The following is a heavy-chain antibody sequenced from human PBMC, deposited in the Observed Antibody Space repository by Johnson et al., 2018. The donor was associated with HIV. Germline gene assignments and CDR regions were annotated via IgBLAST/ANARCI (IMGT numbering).Heavy chain of an antibody. J-gene: IGHJ3*02. CDR1: GFIFGDYA. D-gene: IGHD5-24*01. CDR3: AKGRDGYPLCAFDI. CDR2: ISYDGSNK. Sequence: VQLVESGGGLVQPGRSLRLSCTASGFIFGDYAMNWVRQAPGKGLEWVAVISYDGSNKYYADSVKGRFTISRDNSKNTLYLQMNSLRPEDTAVYYCAKGRDGYPLCAFDIGGQGTMVTVSS. V-gene: IGHV3-30-3*02.